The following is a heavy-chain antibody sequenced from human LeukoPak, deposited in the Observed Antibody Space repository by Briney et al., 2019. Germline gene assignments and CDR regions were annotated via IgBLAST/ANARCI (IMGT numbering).Heavy chain of an antibody. Sequence: ASVKVSCKASGYTFTASYLHWVRQVPGQGLEWMGRINPYSGGTNYAQNFQGRVTVTRDTSISTAYMELSGLRSDDSAVYYCAKWGGGTYQDFWGQGTLVTVSS. D-gene: IGHD1-26*01. J-gene: IGHJ4*02. CDR3: AKWGGGTYQDF. CDR2: INPYSGGT. CDR1: GYTFTASY. V-gene: IGHV1-2*06.